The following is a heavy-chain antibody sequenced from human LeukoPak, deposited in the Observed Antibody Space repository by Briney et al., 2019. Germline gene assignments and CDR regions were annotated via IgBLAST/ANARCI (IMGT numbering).Heavy chain of an antibody. J-gene: IGHJ3*02. CDR3: ARPLKYYDILTGYSTIDAFDI. CDR1: GYTFLDYY. Sequence: ASVTVSCKASGYTFLDYYIHWVRQAPGQGLEWMGWLNPDTGGTNFAQKFQGRVTMTRDTSISTAYMELSRLRSDDTAVYYCARPLKYYDILTGYSTIDAFDIWGQGTMVTVSS. D-gene: IGHD3-9*01. V-gene: IGHV1-2*02. CDR2: LNPDTGGT.